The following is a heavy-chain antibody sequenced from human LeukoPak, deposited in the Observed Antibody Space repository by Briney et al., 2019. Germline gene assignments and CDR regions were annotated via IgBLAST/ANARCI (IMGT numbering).Heavy chain of an antibody. J-gene: IGHJ6*03. V-gene: IGHV1-8*01. CDR1: GYTFTSYD. Sequence: ASVKVSCKASGYTFTSYDINWVRQATGQGLEWMGWMNPNSGNTGYAQKSQGRVTMTRNTSISTAYMELSSLRSEDTAVYYCARLGRTPRPDYYYYMDVWGKGTTVTVSS. CDR2: MNPNSGNT. CDR3: ARLGRTPRPDYYYYMDV.